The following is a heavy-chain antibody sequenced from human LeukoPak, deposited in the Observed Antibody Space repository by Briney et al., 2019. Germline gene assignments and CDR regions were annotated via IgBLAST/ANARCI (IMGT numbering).Heavy chain of an antibody. CDR3: ARTYDFGRGPPGDAFDN. V-gene: IGHV3-23*01. CDR1: GFTFSSHA. D-gene: IGHD3-3*01. Sequence: GGSLRLSCAASGFTFSSHAMHWVRQAPGKGLEWVSSASGSDGSTYYADSVKGRFTISRDNSKSTLYLQMDSLRVDDTAVYYCARTYDFGRGPPGDAFDNWGPGTWVIVSS. J-gene: IGHJ3*02. CDR2: ASGSDGST.